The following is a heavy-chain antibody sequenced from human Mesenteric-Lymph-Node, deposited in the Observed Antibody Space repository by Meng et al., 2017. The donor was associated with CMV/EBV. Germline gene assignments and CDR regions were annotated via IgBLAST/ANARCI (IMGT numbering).Heavy chain of an antibody. CDR2: IDHSGRT. CDR1: GDSISSYF. J-gene: IGHJ1*01. V-gene: IGHV4-59*12. D-gene: IGHD4-23*01. CDR3: ARDDRNSELPSQH. Sequence: SETLSLTCTMSGDSISSYFCSWIRQPPGRGLEWIGYIDHSGRTFYNPSLKSRVTISIDTSKNQFSLMLTSVTAADTAVYYCARDDRNSELPSQHWGQGTLVTVSS.